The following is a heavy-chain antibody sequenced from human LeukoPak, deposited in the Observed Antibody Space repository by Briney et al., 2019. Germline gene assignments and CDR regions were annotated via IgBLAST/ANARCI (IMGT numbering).Heavy chain of an antibody. Sequence: ASVKVSCKLSGYSLTKLSMHWVRQAPGKGLEWMGGFDPEEGETLKAQRFQGRVTMTEDTFTDTAYMELSGLRSEDTAVYYCATSVDGLVTIRTYFEHWGQGTLITASS. D-gene: IGHD2/OR15-2a*01. CDR2: FDPEEGET. J-gene: IGHJ4*02. V-gene: IGHV1-24*01. CDR3: ATSVDGLVTIRTYFEH. CDR1: GYSLTKLS.